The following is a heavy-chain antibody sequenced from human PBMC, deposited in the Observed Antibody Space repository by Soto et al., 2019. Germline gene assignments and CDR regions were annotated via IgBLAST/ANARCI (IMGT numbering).Heavy chain of an antibody. CDR3: GGDEGTGNYNDVEGSG. D-gene: IGHD3-22*01. J-gene: IGHJ4*02. CDR2: IYSGGRT. CDR1: GFTVSSNY. Sequence: EVQLVESGGGLVQPGGSLRLSCAASGFTVSSNYMSWVRQAPGQGLEWVTVIYSGGRTYYADSVKGRFNLSRDNSKNTLYLQMKSLGAGDTAVYYCGGDEGTGNYNDVEGSGWGQGTLVTVSS. V-gene: IGHV3-66*01.